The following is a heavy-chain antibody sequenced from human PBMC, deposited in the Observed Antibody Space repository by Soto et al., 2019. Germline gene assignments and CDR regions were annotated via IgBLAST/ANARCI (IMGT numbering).Heavy chain of an antibody. D-gene: IGHD3-22*01. Sequence: QVQLQESGPGLVKPSQTLSLTCTVSGGSISSGGSYWSWIRQHPGKGLEWIGYIYYSGSTYYNPSLKSRVTISVDTSKNQFALKLSSVTAADTAVYYCARTSYDSSGTAADPWGQGTLVTVSS. V-gene: IGHV4-31*03. J-gene: IGHJ5*02. CDR2: IYYSGST. CDR1: GGSISSGGSY. CDR3: ARTSYDSSGTAADP.